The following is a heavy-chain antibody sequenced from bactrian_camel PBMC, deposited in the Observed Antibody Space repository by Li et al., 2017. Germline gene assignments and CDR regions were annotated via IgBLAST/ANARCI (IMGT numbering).Heavy chain of an antibody. CDR1: GHTFDGSD. J-gene: IGHJ4*01. CDR2: IRSNGVQ. Sequence: HVQLVESGGGSVQTGGSLTLSCVASGHTFDGSDMGWYRQTPESECELVSSIRSNGVQHYSDSVKGRFTISQDNGPNAVTLQMRSLQVEDTAMYLCAADYCTTVYLGGDYGHWGQGTQVTVS. D-gene: IGHD3*01. V-gene: IGHV3S56*01. CDR3: AADYCTTVYLGGDYGH.